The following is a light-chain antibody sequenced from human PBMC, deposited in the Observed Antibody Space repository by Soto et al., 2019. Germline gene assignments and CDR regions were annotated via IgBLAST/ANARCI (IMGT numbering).Light chain of an antibody. CDR3: RSYSGSVSFV. CDR1: NSDVGGYNY. J-gene: IGLJ1*01. CDR2: DVN. Sequence: QSVLTQPPSASGSLGQSVTISCTGTNSDVGGYNYVSWYQQRPGRAPKLIIYDVNKWPSGVPARFFGSKSGYTASLTVSGLRAEDEADYYCRSYSGSVSFVFGTGTKLTVL. V-gene: IGLV2-8*01.